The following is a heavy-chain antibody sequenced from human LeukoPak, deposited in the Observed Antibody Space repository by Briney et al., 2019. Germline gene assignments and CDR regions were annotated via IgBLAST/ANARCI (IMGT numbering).Heavy chain of an antibody. Sequence: PSETLSHTCTVSGGSISSYYWSWIRQPPGKGLEWIGYIYYSGSTNYNSSFKSRVTISIDTSKNQFSLKLSSVTAADTAVYYCARWAVVTANYFDYWGQGALVTVSS. CDR1: GGSISSYY. V-gene: IGHV4-59*08. CDR2: IYYSGST. CDR3: ARWAVVTANYFDY. J-gene: IGHJ4*02. D-gene: IGHD2-15*01.